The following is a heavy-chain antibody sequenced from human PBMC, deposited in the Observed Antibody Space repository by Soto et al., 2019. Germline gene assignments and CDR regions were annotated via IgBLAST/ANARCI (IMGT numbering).Heavy chain of an antibody. V-gene: IGHV1-46*01. Sequence: APVKVSCKASGYTFTSYYMHWVRHAPGQGLEWMGIINPSGGSTSYAQKFQGRVTMTRDTSTSTVYMELSSLRSEDTAVYYCARDGITGTTDGMGVWGQGTTVTSP. D-gene: IGHD1-7*01. CDR2: INPSGGST. J-gene: IGHJ6*02. CDR1: GYTFTSYY. CDR3: ARDGITGTTDGMGV.